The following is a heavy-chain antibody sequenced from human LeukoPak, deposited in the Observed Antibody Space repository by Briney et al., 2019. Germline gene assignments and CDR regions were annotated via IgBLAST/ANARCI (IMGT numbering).Heavy chain of an antibody. D-gene: IGHD3-10*01. V-gene: IGHV3-30*18. Sequence: GGSLRFSCAASGFTFSSYGMHWVRQAPGKGLEWVAVISYDGSNKYYVDSVKGRFTISRDNSKNTLYLQMNSLRAEDTAVYYCAKDLGRSTMVRGGFDYWGQGTLVPVSS. CDR3: AKDLGRSTMVRGGFDY. J-gene: IGHJ4*02. CDR1: GFTFSSYG. CDR2: ISYDGSNK.